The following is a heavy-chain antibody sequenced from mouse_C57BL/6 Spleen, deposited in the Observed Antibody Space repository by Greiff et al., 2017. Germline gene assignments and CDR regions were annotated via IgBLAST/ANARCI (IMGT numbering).Heavy chain of an antibody. CDR1: GFNIKDDY. CDR2: IDPENGDT. V-gene: IGHV14-4*01. Sequence: EVQLQQSGAELVRPGASVKLSCTASGFNIKDDYMHWVKQRPEQGLEWIGWIDPENGDTEYAPKFQGKATITADTSSNTAYLQLSSLTSEDTAVYYCTYGYGNFDVWGTGTTVTVSS. J-gene: IGHJ1*03. D-gene: IGHD2-2*01. CDR3: TYGYGNFDV.